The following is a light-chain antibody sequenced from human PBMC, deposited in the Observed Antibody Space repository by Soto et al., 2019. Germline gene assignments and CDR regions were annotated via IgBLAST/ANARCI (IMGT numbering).Light chain of an antibody. CDR1: QSVSSSY. V-gene: IGKV3-20*01. CDR3: QQYGSSQWT. Sequence: DIVLPQSPGTLSLSPGSRATLSGRASQSVSSSYLAWYQQKPGQAPRLLIYGASSRATGIPDRFSGSGSGTDFTLTINRLEPEDFAVYYCQQYGSSQWTFGQGTKVDIK. J-gene: IGKJ1*01. CDR2: GAS.